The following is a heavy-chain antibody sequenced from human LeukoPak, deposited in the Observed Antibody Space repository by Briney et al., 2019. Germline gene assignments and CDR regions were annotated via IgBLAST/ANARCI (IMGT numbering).Heavy chain of an antibody. CDR1: GFTISNYW. Sequence: GGSLRLSCAASGFTISNYWMTWVRQAPGKGLEWVANIKQDGSERYYVDSVRGRFTISRDNAKNSVYLQVNSLRVEDTAMYYCVRDTGGSGSYPDYWGQGVLVTVSS. D-gene: IGHD1-26*01. V-gene: IGHV3-7*01. CDR3: VRDTGGSGSYPDY. J-gene: IGHJ4*02. CDR2: IKQDGSER.